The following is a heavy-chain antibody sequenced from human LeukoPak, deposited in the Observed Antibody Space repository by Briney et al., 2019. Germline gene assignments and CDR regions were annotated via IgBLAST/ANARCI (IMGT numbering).Heavy chain of an antibody. CDR2: ISGSGGST. V-gene: IGHV3-23*01. J-gene: IGHJ4*02. Sequence: GGSLRLSCAASGFTFSSYAMSWVRQAPGKGLEWVSAISGSGGSTYYADSVKGRFTISRDNSRDTLYLQMNSLRAEDTAVYYCAKGYYDYVWGSYYFDYWGQGTLVSVSS. CDR3: AKGYYDYVWGSYYFDY. D-gene: IGHD3-16*01. CDR1: GFTFSSYA.